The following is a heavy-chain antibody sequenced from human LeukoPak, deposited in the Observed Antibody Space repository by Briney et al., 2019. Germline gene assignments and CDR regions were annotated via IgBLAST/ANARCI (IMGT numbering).Heavy chain of an antibody. V-gene: IGHV3-33*01. J-gene: IGHJ4*02. Sequence: GGSLRLSCAASGFTFRNYGMQWVRQAPGKGLEWVALIWYDGSKKYYADSVKGRFTISRDNSKNTLHLQLNSLRAEDAAVYFCASVRSSNCGGDCYYLDYWGQGTLVTVSS. CDR2: IWYDGSKK. CDR1: GFTFRNYG. D-gene: IGHD2-21*02. CDR3: ASVRSSNCGGDCYYLDY.